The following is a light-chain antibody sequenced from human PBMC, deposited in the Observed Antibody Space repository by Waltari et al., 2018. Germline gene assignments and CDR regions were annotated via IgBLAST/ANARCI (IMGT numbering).Light chain of an antibody. CDR3: QMYVRLPAT. CDR2: GAS. J-gene: IGKJ1*01. CDR1: QSVSRT. Sequence: EIVLTQSPGTLSLSPGERATLSCRASQSVSRTLAWYQQKPGQAPRLLIYGASSRATGVPDRFSGSGSGTDFSLTISRLEPEDFAVYYCQMYVRLPATFGQGTKVEIK. V-gene: IGKV3-20*01.